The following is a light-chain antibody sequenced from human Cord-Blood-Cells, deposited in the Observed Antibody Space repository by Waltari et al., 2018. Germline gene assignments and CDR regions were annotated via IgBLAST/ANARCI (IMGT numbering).Light chain of an antibody. Sequence: QSALTQPASVSGSPGQSITTPCTGTSSDVGGYNYVPWYQQHPGKAPKLMIYDVSNRPSGVSNRFSGSKSGNTASLTISGLQAEDEADYYCSSYTGSSTLGVFGGGTKLTVL. CDR3: SSYTGSSTLGV. J-gene: IGLJ2*01. CDR2: DVS. CDR1: SSDVGGYNY. V-gene: IGLV2-14*01.